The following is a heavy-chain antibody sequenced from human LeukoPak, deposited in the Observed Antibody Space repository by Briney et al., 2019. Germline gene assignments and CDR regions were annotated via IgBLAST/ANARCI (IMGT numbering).Heavy chain of an antibody. D-gene: IGHD2-21*01. CDR2: ISWNSASI. CDR3: AKGPPTGTPYYCFDY. Sequence: GRSLRLSCAASGFTFDDSAMHWGRQAPGKGVEGVSGISWNSASIVYADSVEGRFTISRENAKNSVYVQMNSLRAEDTALYYCAKGPPTGTPYYCFDYWGQGTLVTVSS. J-gene: IGHJ4*02. CDR1: GFTFDDSA. V-gene: IGHV3-9*01.